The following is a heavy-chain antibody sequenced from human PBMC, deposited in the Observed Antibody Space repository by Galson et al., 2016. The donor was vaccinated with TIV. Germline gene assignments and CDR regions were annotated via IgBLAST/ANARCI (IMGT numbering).Heavy chain of an antibody. Sequence: SETLSLTCTVSGHSFTRDYYWGWTRQPPGKGLEWIGSVYYTGGTYYNPSLRSRVTVSLDTSNNQFFLKLSPVTAADTAVFYCTREIAGTTVHSWGQGALVTVSS. CDR1: GHSFTRDYY. CDR3: TREIAGTTVHS. J-gene: IGHJ4*02. D-gene: IGHD1-7*01. CDR2: VYYTGGT. V-gene: IGHV4-38-2*02.